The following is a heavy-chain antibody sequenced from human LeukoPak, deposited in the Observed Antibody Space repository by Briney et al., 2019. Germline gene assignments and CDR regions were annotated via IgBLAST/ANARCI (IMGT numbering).Heavy chain of an antibody. CDR1: GGSISSYY. J-gene: IGHJ3*02. CDR2: IYYSGST. D-gene: IGHD6-6*01. V-gene: IGHV4-59*08. Sequence: SETLSLTCTVSGGSISSYYWSWIRQPPGKGLEWIGYIYYSGSTNYNPSLKSRVTISVDTSKNQFSLKLSSVAAADTAVYYCARAVTSSSGAFDIWGQGTVVTVSS. CDR3: ARAVTSSSGAFDI.